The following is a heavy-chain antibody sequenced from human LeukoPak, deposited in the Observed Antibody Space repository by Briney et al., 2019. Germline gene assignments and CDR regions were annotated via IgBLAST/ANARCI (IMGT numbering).Heavy chain of an antibody. Sequence: GASVKVSCKASGYTFTSYGISWVRQAPGQGLEWMGWISAYNGNTNYAQKLQGRVTITRNTSISTAYMELGSLRSEDTAIYYCAREDYYDSGSSDYWGQGTLVTVSS. CDR1: GYTFTSYG. J-gene: IGHJ4*02. CDR2: ISAYNGNT. CDR3: AREDYYDSGSSDY. D-gene: IGHD3-22*01. V-gene: IGHV1-18*01.